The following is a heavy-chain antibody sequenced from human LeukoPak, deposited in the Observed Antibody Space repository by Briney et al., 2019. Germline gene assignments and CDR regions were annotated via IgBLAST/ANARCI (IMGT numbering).Heavy chain of an antibody. V-gene: IGHV4-59*07. CDR2: VSYNGRP. D-gene: IGHD3-9*01. CDR1: GGSISSYY. J-gene: IGHJ4*02. CDR3: ARLHDSVLTRFLYYFDY. Sequence: SDTLSLTCNVAGGSISSYYWSWIRQPPGRGLEYIGYVSYNGRPNYNPSLQGRVTMSVDTYKNQLSLKLSSVTAADTAVYYCARLHDSVLTRFLYYFDYWGQGTLVTVFS.